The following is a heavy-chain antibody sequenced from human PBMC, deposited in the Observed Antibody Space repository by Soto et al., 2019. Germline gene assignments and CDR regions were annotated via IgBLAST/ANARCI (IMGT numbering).Heavy chain of an antibody. Sequence: GGSLRLSCAASGFTFDDYAMHLVRQAPGKGPEWVAVISCDSSDKDYADSVKGRFTISRDNSKNTLYLQMNSLRAEDTAVYYCARDLQTTTVVMGPWGQGTLVTVSS. D-gene: IGHD4-17*01. V-gene: IGHV3-9*01. CDR2: ISCDSSDK. CDR1: GFTFDDYA. CDR3: ARDLQTTTVVMGP. J-gene: IGHJ5*02.